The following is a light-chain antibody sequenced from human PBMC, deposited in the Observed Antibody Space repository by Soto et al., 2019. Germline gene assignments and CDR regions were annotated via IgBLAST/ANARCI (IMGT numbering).Light chain of an antibody. Sequence: QSALTQPASVSGSPGQAITISCAGTTSDIGRFNSVSWYQHHPGKAPKLMIYDVSNRPSGLSNRFSGSKSGNTASLIISGLQAEDEADYYCASYTTSSTVVFGGGTKPTVL. CDR2: DVS. CDR3: ASYTTSSTVV. CDR1: TSDIGRFNS. V-gene: IGLV2-14*03. J-gene: IGLJ2*01.